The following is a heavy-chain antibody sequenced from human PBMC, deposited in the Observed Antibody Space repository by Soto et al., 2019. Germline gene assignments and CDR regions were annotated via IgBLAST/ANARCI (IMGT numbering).Heavy chain of an antibody. CDR1: GGSISSGGYY. D-gene: IGHD5-12*01. Sequence: PSETLSLTCTVSGGSISSGGYYWSWIRQHPGKGLEWIGYIYYSGSTYYNPSLKSRVTISVDTSKNQFSLKLSSVTAADTAVYYCARHGRSSGYEYHQDDAFDIWGQGTMVTVSS. CDR2: IYYSGST. CDR3: ARHGRSSGYEYHQDDAFDI. V-gene: IGHV4-31*03. J-gene: IGHJ3*02.